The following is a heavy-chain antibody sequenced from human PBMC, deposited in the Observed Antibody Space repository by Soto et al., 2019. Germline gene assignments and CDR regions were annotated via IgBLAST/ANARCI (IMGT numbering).Heavy chain of an antibody. CDR1: GGSLSSYY. Sequence: PSVTLPLTCTVSGGSLSSYYWRWILQPPGKGLEWIGYIYYSGSTNYNPSLKSRVTISVDTSKNQFSLKLRPVTAEDTAVSYCARDAGPEYSSPTGLDYWGQGTLVRVSS. V-gene: IGHV4-59*01. D-gene: IGHD6-6*01. J-gene: IGHJ4*02. CDR2: IYYSGST. CDR3: ARDAGPEYSSPTGLDY.